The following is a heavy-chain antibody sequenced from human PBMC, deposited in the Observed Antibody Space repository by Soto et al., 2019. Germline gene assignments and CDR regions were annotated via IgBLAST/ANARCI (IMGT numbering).Heavy chain of an antibody. V-gene: IGHV4-4*02. Sequence: SETLSLTCGVSGDSISSSNWWNWVRQPSGKGLEWIGEIHHSGNTNYNPSLKSRVTISVDKSKNQFSLNLNSVIAADTAVYYCARARQYCSSTSCYLDPWGQGTLVTVSS. CDR2: IHHSGNT. CDR1: GDSISSSNW. J-gene: IGHJ5*02. CDR3: ARARQYCSSTSCYLDP. D-gene: IGHD2-2*01.